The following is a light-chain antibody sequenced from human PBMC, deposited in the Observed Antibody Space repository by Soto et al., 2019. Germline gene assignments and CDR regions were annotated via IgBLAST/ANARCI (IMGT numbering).Light chain of an antibody. CDR2: DSS. V-gene: IGKV3-15*01. CDR1: QSVSRA. J-gene: IGKJ2*01. CDR3: QQYNSWPPRYT. Sequence: DIVLTQSPATLSVPPGESASLSCRASQSVSRALAWYQHVPGQAPRRLIYDSSTRATGVPARFSGSGSGTRFTLTISSLQSEDFAVYYCQQYNSWPPRYTFGQGTKLEI.